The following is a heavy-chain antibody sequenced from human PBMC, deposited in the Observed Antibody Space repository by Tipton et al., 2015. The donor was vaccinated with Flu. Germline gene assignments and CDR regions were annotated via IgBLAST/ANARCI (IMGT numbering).Heavy chain of an antibody. CDR3: AKEKRRGNYYYYGMDV. Sequence: SLRLSCAASGFTFDDYAMRWVRQAPGKGLEWVSGISWNSGSIGYADSVKGRFTISRDNAKNSLYLQMNSLRAEDTALYYCAKEKRRGNYYYYGMDVWGQGTTVTVSS. D-gene: IGHD3-10*01. CDR1: GFTFDDYA. CDR2: ISWNSGSI. J-gene: IGHJ6*02. V-gene: IGHV3-9*01.